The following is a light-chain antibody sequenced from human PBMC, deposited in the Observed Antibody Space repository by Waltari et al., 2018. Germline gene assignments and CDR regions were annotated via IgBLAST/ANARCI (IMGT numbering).Light chain of an antibody. CDR1: SSDVGGYNF. V-gene: IGLV2-14*03. J-gene: IGLJ1*01. Sequence: QSALTQPASVSGSPGQSITISCTGTSSDVGGYNFVSGYQQHPGKAPQLMIYDVANRPSGVSNRFSGSKSGNTASLTISGLQAEDEADYYCSSYTSSSTRVFGTGTKVTVL. CDR2: DVA. CDR3: SSYTSSSTRV.